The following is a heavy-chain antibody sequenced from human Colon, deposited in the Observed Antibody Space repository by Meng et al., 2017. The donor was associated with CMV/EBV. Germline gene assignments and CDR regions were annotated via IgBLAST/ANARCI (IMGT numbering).Heavy chain of an antibody. Sequence: GESLKISCQVSGNRFSNYWIGWVRQMPGKGLDWMAIIYPGDPDAVHNPSFQGRVTISADKSTSTAYLQWSYLRASDTAMYYCVRREYFGTESGNWGQGTMVTVSS. D-gene: IGHD2/OR15-2a*01. CDR2: IYPGDPDA. CDR3: VRREYFGTESGN. J-gene: IGHJ4*02. CDR1: GNRFSNYW. V-gene: IGHV5-51*01.